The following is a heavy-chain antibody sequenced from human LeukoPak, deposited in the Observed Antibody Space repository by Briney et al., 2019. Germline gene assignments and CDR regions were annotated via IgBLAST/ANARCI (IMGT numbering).Heavy chain of an antibody. D-gene: IGHD3-10*01. CDR2: IYYSGCT. J-gene: IGHJ4*02. CDR1: GASISSGGYY. V-gene: IGHV4-31*03. CDR3: ARDLSGVISY. Sequence: SETLSLTCTVSGASISSGGYYWSWIRQHPGKGLEWLGYIYYSGCTYYNPSLKSRVNISLDTSKNQFSLKLSSVTAADTAVYYCARDLSGVISYWGQGTLVTVSS.